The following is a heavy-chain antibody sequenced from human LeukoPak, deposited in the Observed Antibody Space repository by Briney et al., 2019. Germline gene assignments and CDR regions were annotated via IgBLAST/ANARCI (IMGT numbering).Heavy chain of an antibody. CDR2: ISYDGSNK. D-gene: IGHD6-13*01. J-gene: IGHJ4*02. Sequence: GGSLRLSCAASGFAFSSYAMHWVRQAPGKGLEWVAVISYDGSNKYYADSVKGRFTISRDNSKNTLYLQMNSLRVEDTAVYYCVKDFSGSWAFDYWGQGTLLTVSS. CDR1: GFAFSSYA. V-gene: IGHV3-30-3*01. CDR3: VKDFSGSWAFDY.